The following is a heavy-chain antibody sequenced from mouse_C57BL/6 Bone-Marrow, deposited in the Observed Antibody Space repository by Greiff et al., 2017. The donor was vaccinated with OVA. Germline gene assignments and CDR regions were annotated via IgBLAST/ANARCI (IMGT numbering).Heavy chain of an antibody. V-gene: IGHV1-80*01. CDR1: GYAFSSYW. CDR3: ARFGVTTVVATKAMDY. D-gene: IGHD1-1*01. Sequence: VQLQQSGAELVKPGASVKISCKASGYAFSSYWMNWVKQRPGKGLEWIGQIYPGDGDTNYNGKFKGKATLTADKSSSTAYMQLSSLTSEDSAVYFCARFGVTTVVATKAMDYWGQGTSVTVSS. J-gene: IGHJ4*01. CDR2: IYPGDGDT.